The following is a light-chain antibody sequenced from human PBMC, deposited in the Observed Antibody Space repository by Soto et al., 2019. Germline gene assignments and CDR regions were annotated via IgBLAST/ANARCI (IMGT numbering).Light chain of an antibody. Sequence: EIVMTQSPGTLSVSPGERATLSCRASQSVSSNLAWYQQKPGQAPRLLIYGASTRATGVPAGFSGSGSGTEFTLTISSLQSEDFAVYYCQQYNNWPQTFGQGTKV. J-gene: IGKJ1*01. CDR1: QSVSSN. V-gene: IGKV3-15*01. CDR3: QQYNNWPQT. CDR2: GAS.